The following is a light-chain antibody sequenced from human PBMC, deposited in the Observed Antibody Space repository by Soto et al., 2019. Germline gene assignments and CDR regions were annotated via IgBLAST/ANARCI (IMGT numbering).Light chain of an antibody. V-gene: IGKV3-11*01. CDR3: QQRSNWPWT. CDR1: QSVGGN. CDR2: DAS. Sequence: IVMTQSPATLSVSPWERATLSCRASQSVGGNLAWYQQKPGQAPRLLIYDASNRATGIPARFSGSGSGTDFTLTISSLEPEDFAVYYCQQRSNWPWTFGQGTKVDTK. J-gene: IGKJ1*01.